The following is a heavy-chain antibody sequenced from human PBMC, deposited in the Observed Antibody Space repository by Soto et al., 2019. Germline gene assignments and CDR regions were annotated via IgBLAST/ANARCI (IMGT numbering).Heavy chain of an antibody. CDR3: ARDDLDIVVVPAAIAPETTRGVMDV. CDR2: IWYDGSNK. J-gene: IGHJ6*03. CDR1: GFTFSSYG. D-gene: IGHD2-2*03. Sequence: GGSLRLSCAASGFTFSSYGMHWVRQAPGKGLEWVAVIWYDGSNKYYADSVKGRFTISRENSKNTLYLQMNSLRAEDTAVYYCARDDLDIVVVPAAIAPETTRGVMDVWGKGTTVTVSS. V-gene: IGHV3-33*01.